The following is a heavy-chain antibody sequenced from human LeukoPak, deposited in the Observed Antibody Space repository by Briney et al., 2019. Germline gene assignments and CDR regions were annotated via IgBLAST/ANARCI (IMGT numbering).Heavy chain of an antibody. D-gene: IGHD3-10*01. CDR1: GFTVSSNY. Sequence: AGGSLRLSCVPSGFTVSSNYMSWVRQAPRKRLEWVSVIYSGGSTYYADSVKGRFTISRDNSKNTLYLQMNSLRAEDTAVYYCASGSGSYRTPYYYMDVWGTGTTVTVSS. CDR2: IYSGGST. V-gene: IGHV3-53*01. CDR3: ASGSGSYRTPYYYMDV. J-gene: IGHJ6*03.